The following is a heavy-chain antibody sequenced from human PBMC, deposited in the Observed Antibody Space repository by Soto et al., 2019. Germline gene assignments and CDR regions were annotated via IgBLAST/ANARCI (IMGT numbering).Heavy chain of an antibody. CDR1: GFSFSNAW. Sequence: EVQLVESGGGLVKPGGSLRLSCAGSGFSFSNAWMNWVRQAPGKGLEWVGRIKRKIDGEATDYAAPVKGRLTVSRDDSKSALYLHMNSLKGDDTTVYYCTTGSVEGVWGQGTTVTVSS. CDR3: TTGSVEGV. V-gene: IGHV3-15*07. CDR2: IKRKIDGEAT. J-gene: IGHJ6*02. D-gene: IGHD2-15*01.